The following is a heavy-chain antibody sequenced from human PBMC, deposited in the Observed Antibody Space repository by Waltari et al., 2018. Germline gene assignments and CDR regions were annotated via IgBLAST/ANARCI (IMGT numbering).Heavy chain of an antibody. D-gene: IGHD6-6*01. J-gene: IGHJ6*03. V-gene: IGHV4-34*01. Sequence: QVQLQQWGAGLLKPSETLSLTCAVYGGSFSGYYWSWIRQPPGKGLEWIGEISHSGSTNYNQSLKSRVTISVDTSKYQFSLKLSSVTAADTAVYYCARGGWQLVAQYYYYYMDVWGKGTTVTISS. CDR1: GGSFSGYY. CDR3: ARGGWQLVAQYYYYYMDV. CDR2: ISHSGST.